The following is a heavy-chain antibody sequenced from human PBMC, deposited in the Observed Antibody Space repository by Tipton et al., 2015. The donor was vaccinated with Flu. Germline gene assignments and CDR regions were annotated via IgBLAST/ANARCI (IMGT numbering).Heavy chain of an antibody. V-gene: IGHV3-7*01. CDR3: ARRYFDL. J-gene: IGHJ2*01. Sequence: SLRLSCAASGFTFNSYWMQWVRQAPGKGLEWVANMRQDGNEKYYVDSVKGRFTISRDNAKNSLYLEMNNLRAEDTAVYYCARRYFDLWGRGTLVTVSS. CDR2: MRQDGNEK. CDR1: GFTFNSYW.